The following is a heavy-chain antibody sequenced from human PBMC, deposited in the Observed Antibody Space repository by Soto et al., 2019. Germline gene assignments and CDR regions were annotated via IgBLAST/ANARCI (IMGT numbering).Heavy chain of an antibody. V-gene: IGHV1-69*06. J-gene: IGHJ5*02. CDR3: ASPPSTASWFDP. CDR1: GGTFSSNS. Sequence: ASLKVSCKASGGTFSSNSISGGRQAPGQGLEWMGGIIPIFGTANYAQKFQGRVTITADKSTSTAYMELSSPRSEDTAVYYCASPPSTASWFDPWGQGTLVTVSS. CDR2: IIPIFGTA.